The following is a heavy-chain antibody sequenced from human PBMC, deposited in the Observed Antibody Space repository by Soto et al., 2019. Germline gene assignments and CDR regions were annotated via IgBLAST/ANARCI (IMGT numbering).Heavy chain of an antibody. J-gene: IGHJ4*02. CDR2: ISYDGSNE. Sequence: QVQLVESGGGVVQPGRSLRLSCAASGFTFSSYGMHLVRQAPGKGLEWVAIISYDGSNEYYADSVKGRFTISRDNSKNTLYLQMKRLRDEDTAVDYCDKALGQFSAESYDHWGQGVLVTVSS. CDR1: GFTFSSYG. V-gene: IGHV3-30*18. D-gene: IGHD3-10*01. CDR3: DKALGQFSAESYDH.